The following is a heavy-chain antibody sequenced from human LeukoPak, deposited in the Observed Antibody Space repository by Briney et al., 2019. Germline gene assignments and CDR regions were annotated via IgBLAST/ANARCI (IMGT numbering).Heavy chain of an antibody. CDR2: IIPIFGTA. V-gene: IGHV1-69*05. CDR1: GGTFSSYA. CDR3: ARDHSTLHVFNWFDP. J-gene: IGHJ5*02. D-gene: IGHD3-10*01. Sequence: SVKVFCKASGGTFSSYAISWVRQAPGQGLEWMGGIIPIFGTANYAQKFQGRVTITTDESTSTAYMELSSLRSEDTAVYYCARDHSTLHVFNWFDPWGQGTLVTVSS.